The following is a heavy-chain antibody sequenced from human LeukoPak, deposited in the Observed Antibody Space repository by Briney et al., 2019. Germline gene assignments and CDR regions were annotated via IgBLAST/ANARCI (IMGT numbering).Heavy chain of an antibody. Sequence: SETLSLTCTVSGGSISSDSFYWGWIRQPPGKGLEWIGSISYSGSTYYNPSLKSRVTISFDTSKNQFSLKLSSVTAADTAVYYCARREGSNWFYFDSWGQGTLVTVSS. D-gene: IGHD5-24*01. J-gene: IGHJ4*02. CDR1: GGSISSDSFY. CDR3: ARREGSNWFYFDS. CDR2: ISYSGST. V-gene: IGHV4-39*01.